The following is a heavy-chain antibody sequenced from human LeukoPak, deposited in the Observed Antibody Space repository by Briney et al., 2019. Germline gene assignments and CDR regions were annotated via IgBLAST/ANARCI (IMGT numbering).Heavy chain of an antibody. D-gene: IGHD2-15*01. J-gene: IGHJ4*02. CDR1: GFTFNTYA. V-gene: IGHV3-23*01. CDR2: NSGSGGST. CDR3: ARGVPSGVDYFDY. Sequence: GGSLRLSCAASGFTFNTYAMSWVRQAPGKGLEWVSSNSGSGGSTYYTDSVEGRFTISRDNSKNTLYLQMNSLRAEDTAVYYCARGVPSGVDYFDYWGQGTLVTVSS.